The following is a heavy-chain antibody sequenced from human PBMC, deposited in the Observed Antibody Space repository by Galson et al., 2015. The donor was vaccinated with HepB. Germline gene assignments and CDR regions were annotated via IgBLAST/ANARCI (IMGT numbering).Heavy chain of an antibody. CDR1: SASINSAGYH. Sequence: QVQLQESGPGLVKPSQTLSLTCTVSSASINSAGYHWTWIRQRPGKGLEWIGDISSSGSTHYNPSLKSQLTMSVDTSQNQLSLRLTSVTAADTAVYYCARGMSGGSDTDYFDSWGQGTLVTVSS. J-gene: IGHJ4*02. CDR3: ARGMSGGSDTDYFDS. D-gene: IGHD5-12*01. CDR2: ISSSGST. V-gene: IGHV4-31*01.